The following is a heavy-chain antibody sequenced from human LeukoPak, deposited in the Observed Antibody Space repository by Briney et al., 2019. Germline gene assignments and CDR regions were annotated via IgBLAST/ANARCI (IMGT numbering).Heavy chain of an antibody. D-gene: IGHD7-27*01. Sequence: SETLSLTCAVYGGSFSGYFWSWIRQPPGKGLEWIVEINHNEITNSNPSLKSRVTVPVDTSKSQFSLNLSSVTAADTAVYYCARVGPGVLDYWGQGALVTVSS. J-gene: IGHJ4*02. CDR2: INHNEIT. V-gene: IGHV4-34*01. CDR3: ARVGPGVLDY. CDR1: GGSFSGYF.